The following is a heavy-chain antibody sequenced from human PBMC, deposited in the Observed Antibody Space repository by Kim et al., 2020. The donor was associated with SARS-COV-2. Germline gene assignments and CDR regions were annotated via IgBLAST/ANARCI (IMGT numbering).Heavy chain of an antibody. CDR2: IIPIFGTA. J-gene: IGHJ5*02. D-gene: IGHD3-9*01. CDR3: ARGRYFDWLLYWFDP. V-gene: IGHV1-69*13. Sequence: SVKVSCKASGGTFSSYAISWVRQAPGQGLEWMGGIIPIFGTAKYAQKFQGRVTITADESTSTAYMELSSLRSEDTAVYYCARGRYFDWLLYWFDPWGQGTLVTVSS. CDR1: GGTFSSYA.